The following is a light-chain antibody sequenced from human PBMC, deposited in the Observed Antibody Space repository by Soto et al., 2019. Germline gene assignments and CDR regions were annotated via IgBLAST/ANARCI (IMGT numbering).Light chain of an antibody. CDR1: QSIRNY. CDR2: VAS. J-gene: IGKJ4*01. V-gene: IGKV1-39*01. Sequence: GDRVTITCRASQSIRNYLNWYQLKPGKAPQLLIYVASSLQSGVPSRFSGSGSGTDFTLTISSLQPEDFATYYCQQRYSTPLTFGGGTKVEIE. CDR3: QQRYSTPLT.